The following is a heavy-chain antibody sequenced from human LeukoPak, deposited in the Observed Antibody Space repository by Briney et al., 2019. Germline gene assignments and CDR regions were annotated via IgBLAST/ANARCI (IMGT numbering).Heavy chain of an antibody. J-gene: IGHJ4*02. CDR3: AKDYYDSSGCIDY. Sequence: TGGSLRLSCAASGFTFSGYAMNWIRQAPGKGLEWVSSISGSGGTTHYADSVKGRFTISRDNSKNTLYLQMNSLRAEDTAVYYCAKDYYDSSGCIDYWGQGTLVTVSS. CDR2: ISGSGGTT. CDR1: GFTFSGYA. V-gene: IGHV3-23*01. D-gene: IGHD3-22*01.